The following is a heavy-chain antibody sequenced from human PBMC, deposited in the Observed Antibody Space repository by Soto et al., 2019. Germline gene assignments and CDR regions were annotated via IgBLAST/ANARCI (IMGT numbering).Heavy chain of an antibody. V-gene: IGHV1-18*01. CDR1: GYTFTSYC. CDR3: ARASYYYDFWSGYYSGYGMDV. Sequence: ASVNVSCKSSGYTFTSYCISWVRQAPGQGLECMGWISAYNGNTNYAQKLQGRVTMTTDTSTSTAYMELRSLRSDDTAVYYCARASYYYDFWSGYYSGYGMDVWGQGTTVTVSS. D-gene: IGHD3-3*01. CDR2: ISAYNGNT. J-gene: IGHJ6*02.